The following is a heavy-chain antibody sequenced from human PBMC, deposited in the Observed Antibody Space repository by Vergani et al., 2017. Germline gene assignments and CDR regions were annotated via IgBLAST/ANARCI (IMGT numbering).Heavy chain of an antibody. J-gene: IGHJ3*02. CDR2: INHSGST. CDR1: GGSFSGYY. D-gene: IGHD2-2*01. CDR3: ARSKLRSTSRVSGAKKHDAFDI. Sequence: QVQLQQWGAGLLKPSGTLSLTCAVYGGSFSGYYWSWIRQPPGKGLEWIGEINHSGSTNYNPSLKSRVTISVDTSKNQFSLKLSSVTAADTAVSYCARSKLRSTSRVSGAKKHDAFDIWGQGTMVTVSS. V-gene: IGHV4-34*01.